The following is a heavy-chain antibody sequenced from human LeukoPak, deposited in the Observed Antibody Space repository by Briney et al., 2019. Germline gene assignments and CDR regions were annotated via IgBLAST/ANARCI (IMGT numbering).Heavy chain of an antibody. CDR2: IYYSGST. J-gene: IGHJ6*03. V-gene: IGHV4-59*01. CDR1: GGSISSYY. Sequence: PSETLSLTCTVSGGSISSYYWSWIRQPPGKGLEWIGYIYYSGSTNYNPSLKSRVTISVDTSKNQFSLKLSSVTAADTAVYYCARAGWEPPGGDYYYYMDVWGKGTTVTVSS. D-gene: IGHD1-26*01. CDR3: ARAGWEPPGGDYYYYMDV.